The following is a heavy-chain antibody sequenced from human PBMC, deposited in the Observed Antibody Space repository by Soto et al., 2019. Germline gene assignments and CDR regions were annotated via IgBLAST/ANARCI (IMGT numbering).Heavy chain of an antibody. D-gene: IGHD1-26*01. Sequence: ASVKVSCKASGYTFTSYGISLVRQAPGQGLEWMGWISAYNGNTNYAQKLQGRVTMTTDTSTSTAYMELRSLRSDDTAVYHCAVSGSYYRAFDYWGQGTLVTVSS. V-gene: IGHV1-18*01. CDR1: GYTFTSYG. J-gene: IGHJ4*02. CDR2: ISAYNGNT. CDR3: AVSGSYYRAFDY.